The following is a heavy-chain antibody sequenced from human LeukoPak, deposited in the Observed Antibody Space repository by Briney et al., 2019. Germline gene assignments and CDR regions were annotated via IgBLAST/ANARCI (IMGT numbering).Heavy chain of an antibody. J-gene: IGHJ5*02. CDR3: AKEVVITRNWFDP. D-gene: IGHD3-22*01. Sequence: EASVKVSCKASGYTFTDFYMHWVRQAPGQGLEWMGWINPNSGDTNYAQKFQGRVTMTRDTSISTAYMELIRLTSDDTAMYYCAKEVVITRNWFDPWGQGTLVTVSS. CDR1: GYTFTDFY. CDR2: INPNSGDT. V-gene: IGHV1-2*02.